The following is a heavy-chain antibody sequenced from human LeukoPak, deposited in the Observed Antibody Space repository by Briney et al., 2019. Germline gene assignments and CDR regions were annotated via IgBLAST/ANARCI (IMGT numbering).Heavy chain of an antibody. CDR1: GFTFSSYG. Sequence: GGSLRLSCAASGFTFSSYGMHWVRQAPGKGLEWVAVISYDGSNKYYADSVKGRFTISRDNSKNTLYLQMNSLRAEDTAVYYCAKRSEGVYYGSGSYDYWGQGTLVTVSS. CDR2: ISYDGSNK. D-gene: IGHD3-10*01. V-gene: IGHV3-30*18. J-gene: IGHJ4*02. CDR3: AKRSEGVYYGSGSYDY.